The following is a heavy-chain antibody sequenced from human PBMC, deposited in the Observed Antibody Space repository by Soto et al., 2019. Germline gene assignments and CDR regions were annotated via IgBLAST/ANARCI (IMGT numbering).Heavy chain of an antibody. V-gene: IGHV3-11*01. D-gene: IGHD6-13*01. J-gene: IGHJ6*02. CDR1: GFTFSDYS. CDR2: ISSSCSTI. Sequence: QVQLVESGGGLVKPVGSLRLSCAASGFTFSDYSMSWIRQAPGKGLEWGSYISSSCSTIYYAESVKGRFTISRDNAKNSLYLQMNSLRAEDTAVYYRARGVQQLHGIDVWGQGTTVTVSS. CDR3: ARGVQQLHGIDV.